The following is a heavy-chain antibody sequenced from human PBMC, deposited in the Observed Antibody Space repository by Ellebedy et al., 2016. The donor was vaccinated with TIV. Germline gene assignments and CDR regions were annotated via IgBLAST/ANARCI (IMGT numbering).Heavy chain of an antibody. CDR3: AKDYWGAVAGTPDY. CDR2: ISYDGSNK. Sequence: PGGSLRLSCAASGFTFSSYGMHWVRQAPGKGLEWVAVISYDGSNKYYADSVKGRFTISRDNSKNTLYLQMNSLRAEDTAVYYCAKDYWGAVAGTPDYWGQGTLVTVSS. D-gene: IGHD6-19*01. V-gene: IGHV3-30*18. J-gene: IGHJ4*02. CDR1: GFTFSSYG.